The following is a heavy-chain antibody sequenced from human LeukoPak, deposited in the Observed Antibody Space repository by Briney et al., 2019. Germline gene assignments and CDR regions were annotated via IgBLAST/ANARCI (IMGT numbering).Heavy chain of an antibody. Sequence: PGGSLRLSCAASGFTFSSYAMSWVRQAPGKGLEWVSAISGSGGSTYYADSVKGRFTISRDNSKNTLYLQMNGLRAEDTAVYYCAKLVRVVTRAYYFDYWGQGTLVTVSS. V-gene: IGHV3-23*01. CDR3: AKLVRVVTRAYYFDY. J-gene: IGHJ4*02. CDR2: ISGSGGST. D-gene: IGHD3-22*01. CDR1: GFTFSSYA.